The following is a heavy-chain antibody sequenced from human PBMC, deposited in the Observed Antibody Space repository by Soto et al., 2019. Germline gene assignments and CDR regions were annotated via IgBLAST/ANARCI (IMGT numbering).Heavy chain of an antibody. Sequence: GASVKVSCKASGGTFSSYATSWVRQAPGQGLEWMGGIIPIFGTANYAQKFQGRVTITADESTSTAYMELSSLRSEDTAVYYCARGRDIVVVVAAPGDYYYYYGMDVWGQGTTVTVSS. CDR1: GGTFSSYA. D-gene: IGHD2-15*01. V-gene: IGHV1-69*13. J-gene: IGHJ6*02. CDR2: IIPIFGTA. CDR3: ARGRDIVVVVAAPGDYYYYYGMDV.